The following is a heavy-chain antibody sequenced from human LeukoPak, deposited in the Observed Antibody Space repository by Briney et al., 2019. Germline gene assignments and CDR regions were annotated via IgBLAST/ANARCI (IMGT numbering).Heavy chain of an antibody. Sequence: PSETLSLTCTVSGGSISSHYWSWIRQPAGKGLEWIGRIYTSGTTKYNPSLKSRVTMSVDTSKNQFSLKLNSVTAADTAVYYCARGPYCGGDCQFDYWGQGTLVTVSS. CDR1: GGSISSHY. D-gene: IGHD2-21*01. CDR3: ARGPYCGGDCQFDY. V-gene: IGHV4-4*07. CDR2: IYTSGTT. J-gene: IGHJ4*02.